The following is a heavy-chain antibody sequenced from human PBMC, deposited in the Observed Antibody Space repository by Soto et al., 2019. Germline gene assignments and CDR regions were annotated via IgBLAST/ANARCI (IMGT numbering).Heavy chain of an antibody. CDR3: ARHKLVYYYDSSGYYYDNWFDP. V-gene: IGHV4-30-4*01. Sequence: PSETLSLTCTVSGGSISSGDYYWSWIRQPPGKGLEWIGYIYYSGSTYYNPSLKSRVTISVDTSKNQFSLKLSSVTAADTAVYYCARHKLVYYYDSSGYYYDNWFDPWGQGTRVTV. CDR1: GGSISSGDYY. J-gene: IGHJ5*02. CDR2: IYYSGST. D-gene: IGHD3-22*01.